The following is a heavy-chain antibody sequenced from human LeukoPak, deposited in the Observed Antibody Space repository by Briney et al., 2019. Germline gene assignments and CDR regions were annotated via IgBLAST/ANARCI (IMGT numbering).Heavy chain of an antibody. Sequence: PGGPVTLLCAPCGLTFTIYAMLWLPQAPGEGLEYVSAISSNEGKTYYAHSEKGRFTISRDNYKNTLYLQLGTLRGEDIAVYYCARGDCGYYYYRGVWGKGTTVTVSS. CDR2: ISSNEGKT. D-gene: IGHD2-21*02. CDR3: ARGDCGYYYYRGV. CDR1: GLTFTIYA. V-gene: IGHV3-64*01. J-gene: IGHJ6*03.